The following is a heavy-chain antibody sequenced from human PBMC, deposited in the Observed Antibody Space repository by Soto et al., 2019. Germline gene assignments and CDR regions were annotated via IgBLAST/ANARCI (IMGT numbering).Heavy chain of an antibody. CDR2: IYYSGST. J-gene: IGHJ4*02. V-gene: IGHV4-39*01. CDR3: ARRPYDSSGYTIMFDY. D-gene: IGHD3-22*01. Sequence: QLPLQESGPGLVKPSETLSLTCTVSGGSISSSSYYWGWIRQPPGKGLEWIGSIYYSGSTYYNPSLKSRVTISVDTSKNQFSLKLSSVTAADTAVYYCARRPYDSSGYTIMFDYWGQGTLVTVSS. CDR1: GGSISSSSYY.